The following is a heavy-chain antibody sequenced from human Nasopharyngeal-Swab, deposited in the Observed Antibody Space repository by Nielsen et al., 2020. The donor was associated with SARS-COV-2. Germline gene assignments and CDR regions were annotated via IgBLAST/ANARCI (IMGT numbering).Heavy chain of an antibody. CDR2: IKRKTDGGTT. V-gene: IGHV3-15*01. CDR1: GFTFSNAW. J-gene: IGHJ4*02. D-gene: IGHD1-26*01. CDR3: TSWEGPH. Sequence: GESLKISCAASGFTFSNAWMSWVRQAPGKGLEWVGRIKRKTDGGTTEYAAPVKGRFTISRDDSKNSLYLQMNSLKSEDTAVYYCTSWEGPHWGQGTLVTVSS.